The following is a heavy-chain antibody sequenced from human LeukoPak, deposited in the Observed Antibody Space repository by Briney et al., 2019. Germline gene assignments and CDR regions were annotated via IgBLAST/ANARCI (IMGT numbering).Heavy chain of an antibody. CDR1: GSSITSLHS. Sequence: SETLSLTCIVSGSSITSLHSWGWVRPPPGKGLEWVGSIYHSGKPYYNPSLNSRVTISADTSKNQFSLKLTSVTAADTAIYYCARAYEDYMDVWGKGTTVTVSS. J-gene: IGHJ6*03. CDR3: ARAYEDYMDV. V-gene: IGHV4-38-2*02. D-gene: IGHD5-12*01. CDR2: IYHSGKP.